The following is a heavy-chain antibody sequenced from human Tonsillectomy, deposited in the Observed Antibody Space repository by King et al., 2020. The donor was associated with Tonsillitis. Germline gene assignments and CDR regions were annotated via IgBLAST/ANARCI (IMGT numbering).Heavy chain of an antibody. J-gene: IGHJ6*02. V-gene: IGHV3-73*01. CDR2: IRSKVDNYAT. CDR3: TTSLGCCSGGSCPTGYYGMDV. Sequence: QLVQSGGGLVQPGGSLKLSCAASGFTFSDSSMHWVRQASGKGLQWVGRIRSKVDNYATAYAASVEGRFTVSRDDSKNTAYLQMNSLKTEDTAVYYCTTSLGCCSGGSCPTGYYGMDVWGQGTTVTVSS. D-gene: IGHD2-15*01. CDR1: GFTFSDSS.